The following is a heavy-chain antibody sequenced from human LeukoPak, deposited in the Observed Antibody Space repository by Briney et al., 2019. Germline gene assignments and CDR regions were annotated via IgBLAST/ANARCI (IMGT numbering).Heavy chain of an antibody. CDR3: ARGIAVAGVYYYMDV. Sequence: GGSLRLSCAASGFTFSSYGMHWVRQAPGKGLEWVSSISSSSSYIYYADSVKGRFTISRDNAKNSLYLQMNSLRAEDTAVYYCARGIAVAGVYYYMDVWGKGTTVTISS. CDR2: ISSSSSYI. CDR1: GFTFSSYG. D-gene: IGHD6-19*01. J-gene: IGHJ6*03. V-gene: IGHV3-21*01.